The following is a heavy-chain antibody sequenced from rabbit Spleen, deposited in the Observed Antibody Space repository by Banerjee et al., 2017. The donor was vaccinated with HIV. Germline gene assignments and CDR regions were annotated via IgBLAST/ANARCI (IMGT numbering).Heavy chain of an antibody. CDR2: IVTGSTGNI. CDR3: ARSNNPGNTFNLNF. D-gene: IGHD7-1*01. V-gene: IGHV1S40*01. CDR1: GFSFSSSDY. Sequence: QSLEESGGDLVKPGASLTLTCTASGFSFSSSDYMCWVRQAPGKGLEWIACIVTGSTGNIYAASWAKGRFTISKTSSTTVTLQMTSLTAADTATYFCARSNNPGNTFNLNFWGPGTLVTVS. J-gene: IGHJ3*01.